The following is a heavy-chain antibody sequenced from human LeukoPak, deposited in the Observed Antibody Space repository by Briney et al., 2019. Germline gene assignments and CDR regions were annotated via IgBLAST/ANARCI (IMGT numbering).Heavy chain of an antibody. V-gene: IGHV3-48*03. Sequence: GGSLRLSCAASGFTFSGFEMNWVRQAPGKGLEWVSYISSGGSAIYYADSVKGRFTISRDNSKNTLYLQMNSLRAEDTAVYYCARGPSGYHNTGGQGTLVTVSS. CDR1: GFTFSGFE. CDR3: ARGPSGYHNT. CDR2: ISSGGSAI. D-gene: IGHD5-12*01. J-gene: IGHJ4*02.